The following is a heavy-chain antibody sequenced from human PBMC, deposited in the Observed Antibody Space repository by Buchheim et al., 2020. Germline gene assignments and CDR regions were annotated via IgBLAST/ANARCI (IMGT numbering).Heavy chain of an antibody. Sequence: EVQLVESGGGLVQPGGSLRLSCAASGFTFSSYWMSWVRQAPGKGLEWVANIKQDGSDKYYVDSVQGRFIISRDNAQHSLYLQMNGLTAEDTAGYYCASSGYAYGQGYWGQGTL. CDR1: GFTFSSYW. CDR3: ASSGYAYGQGY. V-gene: IGHV3-7*01. CDR2: IKQDGSDK. J-gene: IGHJ4*02. D-gene: IGHD5-18*01.